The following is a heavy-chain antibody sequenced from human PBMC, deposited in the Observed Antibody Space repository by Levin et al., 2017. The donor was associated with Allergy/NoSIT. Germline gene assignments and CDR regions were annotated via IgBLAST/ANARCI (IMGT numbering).Heavy chain of an antibody. D-gene: IGHD3-3*01. V-gene: IGHV3-23*01. CDR1: GFTFSSYA. Sequence: AGGSLRLSCAASGFTFSSYAMSWVRQAPGKGLEWVSAISGSGGSTYYADSVKGRFTISRDNSKNTLYLQMNSLRAEDTAVYYCATEPVLRFLEWLPLGNYWGQGTLVTVSS. J-gene: IGHJ4*02. CDR3: ATEPVLRFLEWLPLGNY. CDR2: ISGSGGST.